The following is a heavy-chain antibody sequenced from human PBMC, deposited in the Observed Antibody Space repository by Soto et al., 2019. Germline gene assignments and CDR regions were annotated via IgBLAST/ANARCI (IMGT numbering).Heavy chain of an antibody. CDR2: IKSKTDGGTT. D-gene: IGHD2-2*01. J-gene: IGHJ3*02. CDR3: TTDIGPLPPYCSSTSCFLNDAFDI. Sequence: GGSLRLSCAASGFTFSNAWMSWVRQAPGKGLEWVGRIKSKTDGGTTDYAAPVKGRFTISRDDSKNTLYLQMNSLKTEDTAVYYCTTDIGPLPPYCSSTSCFLNDAFDIWGQGTMVTVSS. V-gene: IGHV3-15*01. CDR1: GFTFSNAW.